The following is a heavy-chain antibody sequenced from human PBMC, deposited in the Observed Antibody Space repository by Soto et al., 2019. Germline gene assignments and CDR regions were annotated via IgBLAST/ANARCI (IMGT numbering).Heavy chain of an antibody. Sequence: QVRLQESGPGLVKPSGTLSLTCAVSGAAIGSSNWWSWVRQSPGKGLEWIGEVYYTGNTNYNPSFKSRVSISVATSQNQFSLNLTSVTAADTAIYYCARFRTTAVKGRDYWGQGTLVTVSS. V-gene: IGHV4-4*02. CDR2: VYYTGNT. J-gene: IGHJ4*02. CDR3: ARFRTTAVKGRDY. D-gene: IGHD4-17*01. CDR1: GAAIGSSNW.